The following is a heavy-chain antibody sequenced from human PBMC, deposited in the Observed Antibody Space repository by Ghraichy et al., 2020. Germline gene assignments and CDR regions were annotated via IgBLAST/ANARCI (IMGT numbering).Heavy chain of an antibody. V-gene: IGHV3-23*01. Sequence: GESLNISCAASGFTFSSYAMTWVRQAPGKGLEWVSATSGGGGSTYYADSVKGWFTISRDNSKNTLYLQMNSLRAEDTAVYSCAKVVSWRYFDLWGRGTLVTVSS. CDR2: TSGGGGST. J-gene: IGHJ2*01. D-gene: IGHD5/OR15-5a*01. CDR1: GFTFSSYA. CDR3: AKVVSWRYFDL.